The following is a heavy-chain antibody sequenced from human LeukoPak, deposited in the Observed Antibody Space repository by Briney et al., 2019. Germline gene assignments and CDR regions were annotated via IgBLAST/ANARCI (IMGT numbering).Heavy chain of an antibody. Sequence: SETLSLTCTVSGDPFSSHYWTWIRQPPGKGLEWIGYISYRGSTNYNPSLKSRVTISIVTSKNQFSLRLSSVTAADTAVYYCARDLVTVTKGFDIWGQGTMVSVSS. J-gene: IGHJ3*02. D-gene: IGHD4-17*01. CDR3: ARDLVTVTKGFDI. V-gene: IGHV4-59*11. CDR2: ISYRGST. CDR1: GDPFSSHY.